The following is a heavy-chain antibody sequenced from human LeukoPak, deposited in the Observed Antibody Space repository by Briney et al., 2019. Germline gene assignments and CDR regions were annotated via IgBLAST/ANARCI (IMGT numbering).Heavy chain of an antibody. J-gene: IGHJ3*02. CDR1: GGSISSGGYY. D-gene: IGHD3-3*01. CDR2: IYHSGST. V-gene: IGHV4-30-2*02. CDR3: ASHITIFGVVNHAFDI. Sequence: PSETLSLTCTVSGGSISSGGYYWSWIRQPPGKGLEWIGYIYHSGSTYYNPSLKSRVTISVDRSKNQFSLKLSSVTAADTAVYYCASHITIFGVVNHAFDIWGQGTMVTVSS.